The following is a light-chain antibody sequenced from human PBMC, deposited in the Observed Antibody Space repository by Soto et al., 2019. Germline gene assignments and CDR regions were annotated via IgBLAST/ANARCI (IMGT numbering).Light chain of an antibody. Sequence: QSVLPQPPSASGTPGQRVTISFSGSSSNIGTNTVTWYQLLPVAAPKLLIYSDNQRPSGVPDRFSGSKSGTSASLAISGLQSEDDAEYYCAAWDFSLVVFVGGTKLTVL. CDR1: SSNIGTNT. CDR3: AAWDFSLVV. J-gene: IGLJ2*01. CDR2: SDN. V-gene: IGLV1-44*01.